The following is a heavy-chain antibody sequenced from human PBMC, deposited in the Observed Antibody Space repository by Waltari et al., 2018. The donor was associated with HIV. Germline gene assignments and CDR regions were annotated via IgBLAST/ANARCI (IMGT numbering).Heavy chain of an antibody. CDR1: GFTFSNFW. J-gene: IGHJ4*02. D-gene: IGHD6-13*01. CDR2: IKQDGSEK. Sequence: PASGFTFSNFWMTWVRQAPGKGLEWVANIKQDGSEKYYVDSVKGRFTIARDNAKNSLYLQMNSLRGEDTSVYYCARGRGDSSSWYFDFWGQGTLVTVSS. V-gene: IGHV3-7*04. CDR3: ARGRGDSSSWYFDF.